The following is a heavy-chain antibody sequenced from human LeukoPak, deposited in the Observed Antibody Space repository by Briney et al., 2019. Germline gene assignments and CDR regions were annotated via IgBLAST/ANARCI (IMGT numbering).Heavy chain of an antibody. D-gene: IGHD2-2*02. CDR3: ARGQYCSSTSCYTEASDY. CDR2: IIPIFGTA. CDR1: GGTFCSYA. J-gene: IGHJ4*02. V-gene: IGHV1-69*05. Sequence: SVKVSCKACGGTFCSYAISWVRQAPGQGLEWMGGIIPIFGTANYAQKFQGRVTITTDESTSTAYMELSSLRSEDTAVYYCARGQYCSSTSCYTEASDYWGQGTLVTVSS.